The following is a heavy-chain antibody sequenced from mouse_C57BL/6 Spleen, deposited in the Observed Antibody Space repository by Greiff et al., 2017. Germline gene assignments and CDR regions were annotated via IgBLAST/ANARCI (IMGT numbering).Heavy chain of an antibody. CDR2: ISSGSSTI. CDR3: ARGTAVEYYFDY. CDR1: GFTFSDYG. J-gene: IGHJ2*01. D-gene: IGHD1-2*01. V-gene: IGHV5-17*01. Sequence: EVKVVESGGGLVKPGGSLKLSCAASGFTFSDYGMHWVRQAPEKGLEWVAYISSGSSTIYYADTVKGRFTISRANANNTLFLQMTSLRSEETAMYYCARGTAVEYYFDYWGQGTTLTVSS.